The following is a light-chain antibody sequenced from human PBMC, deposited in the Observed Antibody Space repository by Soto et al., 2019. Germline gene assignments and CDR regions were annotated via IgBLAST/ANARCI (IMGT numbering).Light chain of an antibody. CDR1: QSVSSN. Sequence: KLLTQSPGTLSLSPGERATLSCRASQSVSSNLVWYQQKPGQAPRLLIYGASTRANGIPARFSGSGSGTEFTLTISSLQSEDFAVYYCQQYNNWPPYTFGQGTKVDIK. CDR3: QQYNNWPPYT. J-gene: IGKJ2*01. V-gene: IGKV3-15*01. CDR2: GAS.